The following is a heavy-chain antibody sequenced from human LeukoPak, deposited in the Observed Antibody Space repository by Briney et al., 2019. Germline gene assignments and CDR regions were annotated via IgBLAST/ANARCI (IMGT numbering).Heavy chain of an antibody. V-gene: IGHV1-69*06. D-gene: IGHD1-26*01. CDR3: AQTGEGALFDY. CDR1: GGTFISYA. Sequence: SVKVSCKASGGTFISYAISWVRQAPGQGLEWMGGIIPMFNTTKYAQKFQDRVTITADKSTSTAYMELSSLRSDETAVYYCAQTGEGALFDYWGQGTLVTVSS. J-gene: IGHJ4*02. CDR2: IIPMFNTT.